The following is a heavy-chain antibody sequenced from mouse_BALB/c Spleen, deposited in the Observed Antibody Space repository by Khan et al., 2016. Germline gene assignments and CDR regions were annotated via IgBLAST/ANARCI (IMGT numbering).Heavy chain of an antibody. CDR2: INTHTGEP. CDR1: EYTFTNYG. CDR3: ARTGDYPYYAMDY. J-gene: IGHJ4*01. Sequence: QIQLVQSGPELKKPGETVKISCKASEYTFTNYGMNWVKQAPGKGLKWMGWINTHTGEPTYAEEFKGRFAFSLEASASTAYLQINNLKNEDSATYFCARTGDYPYYAMDYWGQGTSVTVSS. V-gene: IGHV9-3*02. D-gene: IGHD2-13*01.